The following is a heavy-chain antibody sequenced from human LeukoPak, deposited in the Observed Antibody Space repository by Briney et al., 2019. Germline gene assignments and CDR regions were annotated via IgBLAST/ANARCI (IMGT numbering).Heavy chain of an antibody. CDR1: GFTFDDYA. CDR2: ISWNSGSI. Sequence: TGGSLRLSCAASGFTFDDYAMHWVRQAPGKGLEWVSGISWNSGSIGYADSVKGRFTISRDNVKNSLYLQMNSLRAEDTALYYCAKDRKAVAVTLDYWGQGTLVTVSS. J-gene: IGHJ4*02. V-gene: IGHV3-9*01. CDR3: AKDRKAVAVTLDY. D-gene: IGHD6-19*01.